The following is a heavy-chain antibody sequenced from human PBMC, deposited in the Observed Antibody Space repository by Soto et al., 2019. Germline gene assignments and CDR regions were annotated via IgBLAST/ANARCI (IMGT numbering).Heavy chain of an antibody. V-gene: IGHV4-39*01. Sequence: PSETLSLTCTVSGGSISSSSYYWGWIRQPPGKGLEWIGSIYYSGSTYYNPSLKSRVTISVDTSKNQFSLKLSSVTAADTAVYYCARGAILVWLLSGYYYYYGMDVWGQGTTVTVSS. J-gene: IGHJ6*02. CDR3: ARGAILVWLLSGYYYYYGMDV. D-gene: IGHD3-3*01. CDR1: GGSISSSSYY. CDR2: IYYSGST.